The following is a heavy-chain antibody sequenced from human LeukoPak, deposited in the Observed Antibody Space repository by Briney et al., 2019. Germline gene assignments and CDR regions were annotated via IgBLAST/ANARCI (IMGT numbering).Heavy chain of an antibody. Sequence: SETLSLTCTVSGGSISSYYWSWIRQPAGKGLEWIGRIYTSGSTNYNPSLKSRVTMSVDTSKNQFSLKLSSVTAADTAVYYCARVRGKITGTTWYYYYYYMDVWGKGTTVTVSS. J-gene: IGHJ6*03. CDR3: ARVRGKITGTTWYYYYYYMDV. V-gene: IGHV4-4*07. D-gene: IGHD1-20*01. CDR1: GGSISSYY. CDR2: IYTSGST.